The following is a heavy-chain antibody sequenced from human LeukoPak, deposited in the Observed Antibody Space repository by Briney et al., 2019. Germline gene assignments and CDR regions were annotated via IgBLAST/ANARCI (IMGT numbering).Heavy chain of an antibody. CDR3: ARDGPRGYFQH. Sequence: ASVKVSCNTSGYTFTSYGMSWVRQAPGQGLEYMGWINTYNGYTNYAQKLQGRVTVTTDTSTSTAYLELRSLRSDDTAVYYCARDGPRGYFQHGGQGTLITVSS. CDR1: GYTFTSYG. V-gene: IGHV1-18*01. CDR2: INTYNGYT. J-gene: IGHJ1*01. D-gene: IGHD1-14*01.